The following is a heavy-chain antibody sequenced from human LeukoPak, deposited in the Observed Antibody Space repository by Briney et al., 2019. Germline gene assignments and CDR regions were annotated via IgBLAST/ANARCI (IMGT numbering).Heavy chain of an antibody. CDR3: AREEGGYFDY. Sequence: GGSLRLSCAASGFSFDDYDMSWVRQAPGKGLEWVSGINWNGGSTGYADSVKGRFTISRDNAKNSLYLQMSSLRAEDTALYYCAREEGGYFDYWGQGTLVTVSS. CDR2: INWNGGST. D-gene: IGHD3-16*01. CDR1: GFSFDDYD. V-gene: IGHV3-20*04. J-gene: IGHJ4*02.